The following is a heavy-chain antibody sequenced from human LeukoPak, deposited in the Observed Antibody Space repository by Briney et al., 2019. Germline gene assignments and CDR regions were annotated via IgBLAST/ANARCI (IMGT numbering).Heavy chain of an antibody. Sequence: SETLSLTCAVYGGSFSGYYWSWIRQPPGKGLEWIGEINHSGSTNYNPSLKSRVTISVDTSKNQFSLKLSSVTAADTAVYYCAKGEPNITMIVVVWTHYYYGMDVWGQGTTVTVSS. D-gene: IGHD3-22*01. J-gene: IGHJ6*02. CDR1: GGSFSGYY. CDR3: AKGEPNITMIVVVWTHYYYGMDV. V-gene: IGHV4-34*01. CDR2: INHSGST.